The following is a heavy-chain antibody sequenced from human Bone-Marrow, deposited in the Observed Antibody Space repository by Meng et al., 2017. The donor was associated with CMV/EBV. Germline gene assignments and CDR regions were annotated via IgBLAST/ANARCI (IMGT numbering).Heavy chain of an antibody. CDR3: ARVGTYYDSHGYHYPFDY. CDR2: ISYSGST. CDR1: ISSGDYY. D-gene: IGHD3-22*01. V-gene: IGHV4-30-4*01. Sequence: ISSGDYYWSWIRQPPGKGLEWIGYISYSGSTCYNPSLKSRLTISVDTSKNQFSLKVSSVTAADTAVYYCARVGTYYDSHGYHYPFDYWGQGTLVTVSS. J-gene: IGHJ4*02.